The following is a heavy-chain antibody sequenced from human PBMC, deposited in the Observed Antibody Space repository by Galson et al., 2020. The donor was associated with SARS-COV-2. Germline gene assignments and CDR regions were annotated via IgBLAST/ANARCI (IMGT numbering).Heavy chain of an antibody. Sequence: SETLSLTCTVSGGSISSSSYYWGWIRQPPGKGLEWIGSINYSGSTYYNPSLKSRVTISVDTSKNQFSLKLSSVTAADTAVYYCAGEVVAATRAVYYGMDVWGQGTTVTVSS. CDR1: GGSISSSSYY. J-gene: IGHJ6*02. CDR2: INYSGST. V-gene: IGHV4-39*01. CDR3: AGEVVAATRAVYYGMDV. D-gene: IGHD2-15*01.